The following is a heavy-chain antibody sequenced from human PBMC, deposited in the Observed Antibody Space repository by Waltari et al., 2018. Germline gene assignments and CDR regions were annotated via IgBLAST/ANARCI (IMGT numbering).Heavy chain of an antibody. V-gene: IGHV4-34*01. CDR3: ARRPLYYDILTGYSETYYYYGMDV. J-gene: IGHJ6*02. CDR2: INHSGNT. D-gene: IGHD3-9*01. CDR1: GGSFSGYY. Sequence: QVQLQQWGAGLLKPSETLSLTCAVYGGSFSGYYWSWIRQPPGKGLEWIGEINHSGNTNYNPSPKSRVTISVDTSKNQFSLKLSSVTAADTAVYYCARRPLYYDILTGYSETYYYYGMDVWGQGTTVTVSS.